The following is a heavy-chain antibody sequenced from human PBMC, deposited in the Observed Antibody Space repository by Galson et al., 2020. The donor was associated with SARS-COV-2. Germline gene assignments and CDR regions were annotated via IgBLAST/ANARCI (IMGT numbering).Heavy chain of an antibody. Sequence: WGSLRLSCAASGFTFSNAWMSWVRQAPGKGLEWVGRIKSKTDGGTTDYAARVKGRFTISRDDSNNKLYLQMNSLKTEDTAVYYCTTGVTMIVVVIPFDYWDQGTLVSVSS. D-gene: IGHD3-22*01. J-gene: IGHJ4*02. V-gene: IGHV3-15*01. CDR2: IKSKTDGGTT. CDR1: GFTFSNAW. CDR3: TTGVTMIVVVIPFDY.